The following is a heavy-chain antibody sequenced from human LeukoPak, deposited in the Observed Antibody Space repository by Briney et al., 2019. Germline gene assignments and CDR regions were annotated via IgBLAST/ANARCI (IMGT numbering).Heavy chain of an antibody. D-gene: IGHD3-10*01. CDR3: AKGFGGSRWQRWFGELSVYFDY. CDR1: GFTFDDYA. CDR2: ISWNSGSI. V-gene: IGHV3-9*01. J-gene: IGHJ4*02. Sequence: GRSLRLSCAASGFTFDDYAMHWVRQAPGKGLEWVSGISWNSGSIGYADSVKGRFTISRDNAKNSLYLQMNSLGAEDTALYYCAKGFGGSRWQRWFGELSVYFDYWGQGTLVTVSS.